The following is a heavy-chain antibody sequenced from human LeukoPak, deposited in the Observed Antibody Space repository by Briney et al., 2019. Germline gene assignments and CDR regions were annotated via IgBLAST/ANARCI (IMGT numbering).Heavy chain of an antibody. CDR2: IYYSGST. V-gene: IGHV4-39*01. J-gene: IGHJ5*02. Sequence: SETLSLTCTVSGGSISSSSYSWGWIRQPPGKGLEWIGSIYYSGSTYYNPSLKSRVTISVDTSKNQFSLKLSSVTAADTAVYYCTRGNSTQNCSAPGGQGPLVTVSS. CDR1: GGSISSSSYS. CDR3: TRGNSTQNCSAP. D-gene: IGHD2-2*01.